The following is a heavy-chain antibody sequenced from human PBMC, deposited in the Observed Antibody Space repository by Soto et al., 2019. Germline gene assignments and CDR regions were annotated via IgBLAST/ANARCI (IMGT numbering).Heavy chain of an antibody. D-gene: IGHD3-16*02. V-gene: IGHV3-30*18. CDR3: AKDRGKYRGISPDGMDV. J-gene: IGHJ6*02. Sequence: QVQLVESGGGAVQPGRSLRLSCAASGFTFSGYGMHWVRQAPGKGLEWVTVISYDGSNKYYADSVKGRFTISRDNSKNTLYLQMNSLRAEDTAVYYCAKDRGKYRGISPDGMDVWGQGTTVTVSS. CDR1: GFTFSGYG. CDR2: ISYDGSNK.